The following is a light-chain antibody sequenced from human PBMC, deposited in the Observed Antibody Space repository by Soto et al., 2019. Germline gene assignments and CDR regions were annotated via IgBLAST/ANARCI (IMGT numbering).Light chain of an antibody. J-gene: IGLJ3*02. V-gene: IGLV2-8*01. CDR2: EVR. CDR3: SAYAGTNNWV. Sequence: QSALTQPPSASGSPGQTVTISCTGTKNDIGGFNFVSWYQQHPGKAPKLMTYEVRKRPSGVADRFSGSRSGNTASLTVSGLQAEDEADYYCSAYAGTNNWVFGGGTKLTVL. CDR1: KNDIGGFNF.